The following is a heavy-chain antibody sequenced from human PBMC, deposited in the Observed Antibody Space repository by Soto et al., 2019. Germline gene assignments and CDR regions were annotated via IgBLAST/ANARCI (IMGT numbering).Heavy chain of an antibody. CDR3: ARTFDYYGMDV. CDR2: IYHAGSV. Sequence: LSLTCAVSGYSIASGYYWAWIRHSPGKGLEWIGSIYHAGSVYYNPSLNGRVALSMDTSKNHFSLKLTSVTAADTAVYYCARTFDYYGMDVWGQGTTVTVSS. J-gene: IGHJ6*02. V-gene: IGHV4-38-2*01. CDR1: GYSIASGYY.